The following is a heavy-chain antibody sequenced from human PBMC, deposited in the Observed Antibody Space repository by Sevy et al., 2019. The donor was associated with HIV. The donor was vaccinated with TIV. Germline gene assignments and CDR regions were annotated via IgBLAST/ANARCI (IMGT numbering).Heavy chain of an antibody. CDR2: FDRTDIT. CDR1: GFTLSSYT. Sequence: GGSLRLSCEASGFTLSSYTMNWVRQSPEKGLEWVATFDRTDITHYADSLKGRFIISRETAKNTLFLQMNSLRDDDTAMYFCVRDERSIASHFDYWGRGTLVTVSS. CDR3: VRDERSIASHFDY. V-gene: IGHV3-48*02. D-gene: IGHD2-21*01. J-gene: IGHJ4*02.